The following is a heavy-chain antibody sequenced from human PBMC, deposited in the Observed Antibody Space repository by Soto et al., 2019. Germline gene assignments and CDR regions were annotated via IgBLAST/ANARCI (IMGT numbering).Heavy chain of an antibody. J-gene: IGHJ6*03. CDR3: GRSRGVYYYYMDV. V-gene: IGHV4-31*03. CDR2: IHYGGST. Sequence: QVQLQESGPGLVRHSQTLSLTCTVSGDSISSGNYYWSWIRQHPGKGLEWIGYIHYGGSTYNNPSLKSRVIISEDASKSQFSLKLTSVTAADTAVYYCGRSRGVYYYYMDVWGKGTTVTVSS. CDR1: GDSISSGNYY. D-gene: IGHD1-26*01.